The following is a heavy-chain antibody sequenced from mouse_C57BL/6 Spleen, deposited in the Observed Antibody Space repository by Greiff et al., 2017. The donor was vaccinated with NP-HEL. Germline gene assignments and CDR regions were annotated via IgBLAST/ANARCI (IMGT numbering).Heavy chain of an antibody. V-gene: IGHV5-17*01. Sequence: EVKVVESGGGLVKPGGSLKLSCAASGFTFSDYGMHWVRQAPEKGLEWVAYISSGSSTIYYADTVKGRFTISRDNAKNTLFLQMTSLRSEDTAMYYCARSSYVGAWFAYWGQGTLVTVSA. D-gene: IGHD1-1*01. CDR2: ISSGSSTI. CDR1: GFTFSDYG. CDR3: ARSSYVGAWFAY. J-gene: IGHJ3*01.